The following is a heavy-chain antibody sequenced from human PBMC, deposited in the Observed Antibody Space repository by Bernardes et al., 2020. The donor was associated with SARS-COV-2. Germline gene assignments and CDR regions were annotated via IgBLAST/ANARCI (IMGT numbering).Heavy chain of an antibody. CDR3: ARWKMIFGKYWYFDY. V-gene: IGHV3-11*06. CDR2: TSSSGSYT. CDR1: GFPSSDHY. Sequence: RGSLRLSCAASGFPSSDHYMSWVRQAPEKGLEYISYTSSSGSYTNYVDSVKGRFTISRDNAKNSVYLHMDSLRVEDTAVYYCARWKMIFGKYWYFDYWGQGTLVTVSS. D-gene: IGHD2-8*02. J-gene: IGHJ4*02.